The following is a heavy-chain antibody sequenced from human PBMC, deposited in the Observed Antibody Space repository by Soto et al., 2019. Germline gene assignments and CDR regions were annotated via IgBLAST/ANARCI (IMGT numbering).Heavy chain of an antibody. V-gene: IGHV3-21*01. J-gene: IGHJ6*02. CDR1: GFTFSSYS. CDR3: ARDPGYCSSTSCPRRYPYYYGMDV. Sequence: GGSVRLSCAASGFTFSSYSMNWVRQAPGKGLEWVSSISSSSSYIYYADSVKGRFTISRDNAKNSLYLQMNSLRAEDTAVYYCARDPGYCSSTSCPRRYPYYYGMDVWGQGTTVTVSS. D-gene: IGHD2-2*03. CDR2: ISSSSSYI.